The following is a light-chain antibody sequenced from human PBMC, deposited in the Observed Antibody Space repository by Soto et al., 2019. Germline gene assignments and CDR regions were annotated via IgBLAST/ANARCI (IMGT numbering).Light chain of an antibody. V-gene: IGKV1-5*02. CDR2: DAS. J-gene: IGKJ1*01. Sequence: DIQMTQSPSTLSAPVGDRVTIICRASQSISSWLAWYQQKPGKAPKLLIYDASSLESGVPSRFSGSGSGTEFTLTISSLQPDDFATYYCQQYNSYSFGQGTKVDIK. CDR3: QQYNSYS. CDR1: QSISSW.